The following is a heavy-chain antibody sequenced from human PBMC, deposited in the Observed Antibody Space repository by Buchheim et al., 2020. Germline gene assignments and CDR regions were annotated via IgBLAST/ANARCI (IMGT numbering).Heavy chain of an antibody. CDR2: IRGSGDGT. V-gene: IGHV3-23*01. CDR3: AKDPNDYDKTYAVDI. J-gene: IGHJ3*02. D-gene: IGHD3-22*01. CDR1: GFTFSNFA. Sequence: EVQLLESGGGLVQPGGSLRLYCAASGFTFSNFAMGWVRQGPGKGLEWVSAIRGSGDGTFYADSVKGRFTISRDSSKNSLSLQMNSLRAEDTAVYYCAKDPNDYDKTYAVDIWGQGT.